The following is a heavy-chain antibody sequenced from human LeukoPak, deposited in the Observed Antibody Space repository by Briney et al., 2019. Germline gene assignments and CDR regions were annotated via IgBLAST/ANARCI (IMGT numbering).Heavy chain of an antibody. V-gene: IGHV4-34*01. Sequence: PSETLSLTCAVYGGSFSGYYWSWIRQPPGKGLEWIGEINHSGSTNYNPSLKSRVTISVDTSKNQFSLKLSSVTAADTAVHYCARARRGYYDSSGLRVYFDYWGQGTLVTVSS. D-gene: IGHD3-22*01. CDR2: INHSGST. CDR1: GGSFSGYY. J-gene: IGHJ4*02. CDR3: ARARRGYYDSSGLRVYFDY.